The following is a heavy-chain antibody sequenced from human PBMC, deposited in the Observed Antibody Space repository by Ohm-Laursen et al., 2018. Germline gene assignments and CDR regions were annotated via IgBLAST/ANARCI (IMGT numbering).Heavy chain of an antibody. CDR1: GYTFTSYD. CDR2: MNPNSGNT. CDR3: ARVLRSRGCPAY. V-gene: IGHV1-8*01. D-gene: IGHD2-2*01. J-gene: IGHJ4*02. Sequence: GASVKVSCKASGYTFTSYDINWVRQATGQGLEWMGWMNPNSGNTGYAQKFQGRVTMTRNTSISTAYMELSSLRSEDTAVYYCARVLRSRGCPAYWGQGTLVTVSS.